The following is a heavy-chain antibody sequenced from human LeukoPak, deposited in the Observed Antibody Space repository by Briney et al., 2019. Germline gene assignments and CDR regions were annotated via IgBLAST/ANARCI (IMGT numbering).Heavy chain of an antibody. Sequence: SETLSLTCTVSGGSISSSSYYWGWIRQSPGKGLEWIGSIHYSGSTYYSPSLKSRVTISVDTSKNQFSLDLSSVTAADTAVYYYARHGSGSYYSRLNYWGQGTLVTVSS. CDR2: IHYSGST. D-gene: IGHD1-26*01. J-gene: IGHJ4*02. CDR3: ARHGSGSYYSRLNY. V-gene: IGHV4-39*01. CDR1: GGSISSSSYY.